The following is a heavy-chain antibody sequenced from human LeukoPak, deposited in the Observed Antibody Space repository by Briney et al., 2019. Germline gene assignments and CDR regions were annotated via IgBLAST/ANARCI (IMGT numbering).Heavy chain of an antibody. CDR3: ARTRLTYYYGSGSRNWFDP. CDR1: GGSISSSSYS. CDR2: IYYTGST. D-gene: IGHD3-10*01. J-gene: IGHJ5*02. Sequence: SETLSLTCTVSGGSISSSSYSWGWIRQPPGKGLEWIGNIYYTGSTYYNPSLKSRVTISVDTSKNQFSLKLSSVTAADTAVYYCARTRLTYYYGSGSRNWFDPWGQGTLVTVSS. V-gene: IGHV4-39*07.